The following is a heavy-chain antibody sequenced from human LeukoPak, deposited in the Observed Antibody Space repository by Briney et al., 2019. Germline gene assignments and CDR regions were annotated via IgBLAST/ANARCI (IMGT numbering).Heavy chain of an antibody. CDR3: ARHAGGIAAAGTRPFDY. V-gene: IGHV4-39*01. J-gene: IGHJ4*02. CDR1: CASFRSSSYQ. Sequence: SDTLSLLCTVSCASFRSSSYQWGWIRQPPGKALEWVGSIYYSGSPHYYPYLKSRVTMSVDTSKNQFSLKLSSVTAADTAVYYCARHAGGIAAAGTRPFDYWGQGTLVTVSS. CDR2: IYYSGSP. D-gene: IGHD6-13*01.